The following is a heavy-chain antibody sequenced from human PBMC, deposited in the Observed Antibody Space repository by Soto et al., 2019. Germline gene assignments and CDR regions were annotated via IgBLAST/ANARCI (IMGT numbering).Heavy chain of an antibody. CDR1: GYTLTELS. CDR3: AAGGYSSSRTRGDNWFDP. J-gene: IGHJ5*02. Sequence: ASVKVSCKASGYTLTELSMHWVRQAPGKGLEWMGGFDPEDGETIYAQKFQGRATMTEDTSTDTAYMELSSLRSEDTAVYYCAAGGYSSSRTRGDNWFDPWGQGTLVTVPQ. V-gene: IGHV1-24*01. CDR2: FDPEDGET. D-gene: IGHD6-13*01.